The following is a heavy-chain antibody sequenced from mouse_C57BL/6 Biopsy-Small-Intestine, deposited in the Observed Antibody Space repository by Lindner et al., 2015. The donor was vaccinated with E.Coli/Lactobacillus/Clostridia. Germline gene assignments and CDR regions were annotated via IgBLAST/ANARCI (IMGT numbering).Heavy chain of an antibody. V-gene: IGHV1-85*01. Sequence: VQLQESGPELVKPGASVKLSCKASGYTFTSYDINWVKQRPGQGLEWIGWIYPRDGSTKYNEKFKGKATLTVDTSSSTAYMELHSLTSEDSAVYFCAGGGPFATVVENAMDYWGQGTSVTVSS. D-gene: IGHD1-1*01. CDR1: GYTFTSYD. CDR3: AGGGPFATVVENAMDY. J-gene: IGHJ4*01. CDR2: IYPRDGST.